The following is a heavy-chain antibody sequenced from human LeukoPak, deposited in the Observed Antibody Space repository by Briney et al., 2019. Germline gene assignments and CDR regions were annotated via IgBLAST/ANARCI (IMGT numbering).Heavy chain of an antibody. J-gene: IGHJ3*02. CDR3: ARVRGIAAAFDAFDI. V-gene: IGHV3-33*01. D-gene: IGHD6-13*01. CDR1: GFTFSSYS. CDR2: IWYDGSNK. Sequence: GGSLRLSCAASGFTFSSYSMHWVRQAPGKGLEWVAVIWYDGSNKYYADSVKGRFTISRDNSKNTLYLQMNSLRAEDTAVNYCARVRGIAAAFDAFDIWGQGTMVTVSS.